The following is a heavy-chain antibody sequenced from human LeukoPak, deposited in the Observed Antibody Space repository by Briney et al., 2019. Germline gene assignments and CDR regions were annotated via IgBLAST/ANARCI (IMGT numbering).Heavy chain of an antibody. V-gene: IGHV4-34*01. CDR3: ARRITMVRGWDY. CDR1: GGSFSGYY. CDR2: INHSGST. Sequence: PSETLSLTCAVYGGSFSGYYWSWIRQPPGKGLEWIGEINHSGSTNYNPSLKSRVTISVDTSKNQFSLKLSSVTAADTAVYYCARRITMVRGWDYWGQGTLVTVSS. J-gene: IGHJ4*02. D-gene: IGHD3-10*01.